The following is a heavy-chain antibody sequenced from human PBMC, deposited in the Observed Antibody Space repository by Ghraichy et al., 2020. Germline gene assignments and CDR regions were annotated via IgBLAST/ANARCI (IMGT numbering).Heavy chain of an antibody. D-gene: IGHD4-17*01. Sequence: GESLNISCATSGFSFTNYGMHWVRQAPGKGLEWVALIWFDGSSEYYADTVKGRFTISRDNSKNTLYLQMSSLRADDTAVYYCARSGTMTMMTPYGMDVWGQGTTVTISS. J-gene: IGHJ6*02. V-gene: IGHV3-33*01. CDR1: GFSFTNYG. CDR3: ARSGTMTMMTPYGMDV. CDR2: IWFDGSSE.